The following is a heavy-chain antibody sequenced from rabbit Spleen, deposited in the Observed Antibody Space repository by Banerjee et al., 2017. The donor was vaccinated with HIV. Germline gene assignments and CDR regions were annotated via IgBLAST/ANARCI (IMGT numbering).Heavy chain of an antibody. CDR1: GFSFSNKA. J-gene: IGHJ4*01. CDR3: ARDGTGGSYFAL. V-gene: IGHV1S47*01. D-gene: IGHD8-1*01. CDR2: IDPVFGIT. Sequence: QEQLVESGGGLVKPEGSLKLSCTASGFSFSNKAVMCWVRQAPGKGLEWIGYIDPVFGITYYANWVNGRFSSSRENAQNTVFLQMTSLTAADTATYFCARDGTGGSYFALWGQGTLVTVS.